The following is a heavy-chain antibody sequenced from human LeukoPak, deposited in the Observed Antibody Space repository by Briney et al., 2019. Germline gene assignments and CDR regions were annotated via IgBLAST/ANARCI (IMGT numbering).Heavy chain of an antibody. J-gene: IGHJ4*02. CDR1: GGSISGYY. CDR3: ARCFADTAHDF. Sequence: SETLSLTFTVSGGSISGYYWSWIRQSPGKGLVWIGYIYYGGSTNYNPSLKSRVTISVDRSKQQFSLRVSSVTAADTAVYYCARCFADTAHDFWGQGTPVTVSS. D-gene: IGHD5-18*01. CDR2: IYYGGST. V-gene: IGHV4-59*01.